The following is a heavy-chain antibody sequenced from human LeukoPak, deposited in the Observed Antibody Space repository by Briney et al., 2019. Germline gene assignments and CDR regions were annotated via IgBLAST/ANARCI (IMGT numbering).Heavy chain of an antibody. V-gene: IGHV1-18*01. CDR2: ISAYNGNT. J-gene: IGHJ5*02. Sequence: ASVTVSCKASGYTFTSYGISWVRQAPGQGLEWVGWISAYNGNTHYAHKLQGRVTLTTDTSTRTGSMELRSLRSDDTAGYYCARDLVYCSGGSCYWGWFDPWGQGTLVTVSS. CDR1: GYTFTSYG. CDR3: ARDLVYCSGGSCYWGWFDP. D-gene: IGHD2-15*01.